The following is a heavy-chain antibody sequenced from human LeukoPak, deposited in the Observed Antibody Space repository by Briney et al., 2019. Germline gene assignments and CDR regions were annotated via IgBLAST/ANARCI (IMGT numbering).Heavy chain of an antibody. CDR2: INHSGST. CDR1: GGSFSGYY. D-gene: IGHD6-19*01. V-gene: IGHV4-34*01. CDR3: AGGWVYSSGPFGY. J-gene: IGHJ4*02. Sequence: SETLSLTCAVYGGSFSGYYWSWIRQPPGKGLEWIGEINHSGSTNYNPSLKSRVTISVDTSKNQFSLKLSSVTAADTAVYYCAGGWVYSSGPFGYGGQETLVPVSS.